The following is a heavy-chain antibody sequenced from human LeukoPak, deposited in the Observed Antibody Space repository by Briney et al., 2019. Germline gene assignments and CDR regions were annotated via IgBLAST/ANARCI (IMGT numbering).Heavy chain of an antibody. J-gene: IGHJ6*03. CDR3: AREKVTTQRGSYMDV. D-gene: IGHD4-17*01. CDR2: IIPIFGTA. CDR1: GCTFSSYP. V-gene: IGHV1-69*06. Sequence: GASVKVSCKASGCTFSSYPISWVRQAAGQGLEWMGRIIPIFGTANYAQKFQGRVTITADKSTSTAYMELSSLRSEDTAVYYCAREKVTTQRGSYMDVWGKGTTVTVSS.